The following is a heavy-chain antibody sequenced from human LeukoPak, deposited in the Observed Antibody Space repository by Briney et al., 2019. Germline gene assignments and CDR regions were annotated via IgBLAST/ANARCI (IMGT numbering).Heavy chain of an antibody. CDR3: ARVGLVDCSGGGCYGGVYYFDY. D-gene: IGHD2-15*01. Sequence: ASVKVSCKASGYTFTSYGISWVRQAPGQGLEWMGWISAYNGNTNYAQKLQGRVTMTTDTSTSTAYMELRSLRSDDTAVYYCARVGLVDCSGGGCYGGVYYFDYWGQGTLVTVSS. V-gene: IGHV1-18*04. CDR2: ISAYNGNT. CDR1: GYTFTSYG. J-gene: IGHJ4*02.